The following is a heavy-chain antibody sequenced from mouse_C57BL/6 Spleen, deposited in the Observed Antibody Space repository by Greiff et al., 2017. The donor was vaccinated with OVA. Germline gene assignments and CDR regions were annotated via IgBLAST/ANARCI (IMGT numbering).Heavy chain of an antibody. CDR3: ARYSLHWYFDV. V-gene: IGHV1-80*01. CDR1: GYAFSSYW. D-gene: IGHD6-2*01. CDR2: IYPGDGDT. Sequence: QVQLKQSGAELVKPGASVKISCKASGYAFSSYWMNWVKQRPGKGLEWIGQIYPGDGDTNYNGEFKGKATLTADKSSSTAYMQLSSLTSEDSAVYFCARYSLHWYFDVWGTGTTVTVSS. J-gene: IGHJ1*03.